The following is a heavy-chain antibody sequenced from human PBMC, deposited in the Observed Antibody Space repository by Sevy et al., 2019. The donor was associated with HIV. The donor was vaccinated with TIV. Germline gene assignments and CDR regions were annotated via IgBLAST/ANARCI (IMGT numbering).Heavy chain of an antibody. CDR2: ISSSGSTI. J-gene: IGHJ4*02. Sequence: GGSLRLSCVASGFTFSDYYMSWIRQAPGKGLEWVSYISSSGSTIYYADSVKGRFTISRDNAKNSLYLQMNSLRAEDTAVYYCASTPSPHKYYYDSSGYPGYWGQGTLVTVSS. CDR1: GFTFSDYY. V-gene: IGHV3-11*01. D-gene: IGHD3-22*01. CDR3: ASTPSPHKYYYDSSGYPGY.